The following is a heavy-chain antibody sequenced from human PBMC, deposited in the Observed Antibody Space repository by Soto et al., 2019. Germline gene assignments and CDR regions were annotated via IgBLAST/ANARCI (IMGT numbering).Heavy chain of an antibody. Sequence: PSETLSLTCTVSGGSISSYYWRWIRQPPGKGLEWIGYIYYSGSTNYNPSLKSRVTISVDTSKNQFSLKLSSVTAADTAVYYCAGGEGYYDSSGYYGDAFDIWGQGTMVT. J-gene: IGHJ3*02. CDR2: IYYSGST. V-gene: IGHV4-59*08. CDR1: GGSISSYY. CDR3: AGGEGYYDSSGYYGDAFDI. D-gene: IGHD3-22*01.